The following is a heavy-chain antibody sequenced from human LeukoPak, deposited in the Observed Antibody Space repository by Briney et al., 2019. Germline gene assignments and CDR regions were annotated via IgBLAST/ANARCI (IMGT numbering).Heavy chain of an antibody. CDR3: AKDMIDDSSGYYHYYFDY. D-gene: IGHD3-22*01. J-gene: IGHJ4*02. CDR2: ISWNSGSI. CDR1: GFTFDDYA. Sequence: PGGSLRLSCAASGFTFDDYAMHWVRQAPGKGLEWVSGISWNSGSIGYAVSVKGRFTISRDNAKNSLYLQMNSLRAEDTALYYCAKDMIDDSSGYYHYYFDYWGQGTLVTVSS. V-gene: IGHV3-9*01.